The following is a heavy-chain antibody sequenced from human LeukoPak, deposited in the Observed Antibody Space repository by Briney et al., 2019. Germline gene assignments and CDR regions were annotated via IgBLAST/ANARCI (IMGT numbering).Heavy chain of an antibody. J-gene: IGHJ5*02. CDR3: ARRRQIEQLDLNWFDP. D-gene: IGHD6-6*01. V-gene: IGHV1-18*01. CDR1: GYTFTSYG. Sequence: ASVKVSCKASGYTFTSYGISWVRQAPGQGLEWMGWISAYNGNTDYAQKLQGRVTMTTDTSTSTAYMELRSLRSDDTAVYYCARRRQIEQLDLNWFDPWGQGTLVTVSS. CDR2: ISAYNGNT.